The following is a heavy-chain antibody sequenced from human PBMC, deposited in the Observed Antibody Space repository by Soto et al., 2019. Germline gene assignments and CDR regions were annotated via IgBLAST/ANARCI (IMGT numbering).Heavy chain of an antibody. CDR1: GGSISSGDYY. D-gene: IGHD6-6*01. CDR3: ARSAARTVSYYYYYGMDV. J-gene: IGHJ6*02. V-gene: IGHV4-30-4*01. Sequence: SETLSLTCTVSGGSISSGDYYWSWIRQPPGKGLEWIGYIYYSGSTYYNPSLKSRVTISVDTSKNQFSLKLSSVTAADTAVYYCARSAARTVSYYYYYGMDVWGPGTTVTVSS. CDR2: IYYSGST.